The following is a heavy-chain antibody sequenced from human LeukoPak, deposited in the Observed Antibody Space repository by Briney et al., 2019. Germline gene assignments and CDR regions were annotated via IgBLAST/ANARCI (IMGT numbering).Heavy chain of an antibody. CDR1: GVTVSNNY. V-gene: IGHV3-66*01. Sequence: GGSLRLSCAASGVTVSNNYMNWVRQAPGKGLEWVSLIYSGGSTYYADSVKGRFTISRDNSKNTLYLQMNSLRAEDTAVYYCARDPTAVAANTYGWGQGTLVTVSS. CDR3: ARDPTAVAANTYG. CDR2: IYSGGST. D-gene: IGHD6-6*01. J-gene: IGHJ4*02.